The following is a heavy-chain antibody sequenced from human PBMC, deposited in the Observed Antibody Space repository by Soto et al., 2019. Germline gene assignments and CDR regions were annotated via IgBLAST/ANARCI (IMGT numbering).Heavy chain of an antibody. CDR2: ISSSSSYI. V-gene: IGHV3-21*01. J-gene: IGHJ4*02. CDR1: GFTFSSYS. Sequence: GGSLRLSCAASGFTFSSYSMNWVRQAPGKGLEWVSSISSSSSYIYYADSVKGRFTISRDNAKNSLYLQMNSLRAEDTAVYYCAREVVAATPRSRIFDYWGQGTLVTVSS. D-gene: IGHD2-15*01. CDR3: AREVVAATPRSRIFDY.